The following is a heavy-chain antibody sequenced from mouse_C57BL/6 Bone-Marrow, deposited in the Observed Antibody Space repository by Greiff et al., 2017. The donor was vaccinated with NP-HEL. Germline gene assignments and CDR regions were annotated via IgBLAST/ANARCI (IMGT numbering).Heavy chain of an antibody. J-gene: IGHJ3*01. CDR1: GYTFTSYT. D-gene: IGHD2-1*01. CDR2: INPSSGYT. CDR3: APYGNYPWFAY. V-gene: IGHV1-4*01. Sequence: VKLQESGAELARPGASVQMSCKASGYTFTSYTMHWVKQRPGQGLEWIGYINPSSGYTKYNQKFKDKATLTADKSSSTAYMQLSSLTSEDSAVYYCAPYGNYPWFAYWGQGTLVTVSA.